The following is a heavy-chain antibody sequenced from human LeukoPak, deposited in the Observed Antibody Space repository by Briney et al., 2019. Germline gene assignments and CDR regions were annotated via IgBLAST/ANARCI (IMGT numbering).Heavy chain of an antibody. CDR3: ATAYYYESSGWKPDY. D-gene: IGHD3-22*01. CDR1: GFTFNDYA. Sequence: GGSLRLSCTASGFTFNDYAVTWFRQAPGKGLEWTAFIRTKAHAGTTEYAASVKGRFTISRGDSETIAYLQMNSLTTEDTAMYYCATAYYYESSGWKPDYWGQGTLVTVSS. V-gene: IGHV3-49*03. CDR2: IRTKAHAGTT. J-gene: IGHJ4*02.